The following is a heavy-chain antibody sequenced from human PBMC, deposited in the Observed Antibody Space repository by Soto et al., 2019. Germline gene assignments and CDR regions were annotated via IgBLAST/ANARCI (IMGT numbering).Heavy chain of an antibody. CDR2: ISSSSSYT. J-gene: IGHJ5*02. V-gene: IGHV3-11*06. CDR1: GFTFSDYY. CDR3: ARDRVRSFWFDP. Sequence: GGSLRLSCAASGFTFSDYYMSWIRQAPGKGLEWVSYISSSSSYTNYADSVKGRFTISRDNAKNSLYLQMNSLRAEDTAVYYCARDRVRSFWFDPWGQGTLVTVSS.